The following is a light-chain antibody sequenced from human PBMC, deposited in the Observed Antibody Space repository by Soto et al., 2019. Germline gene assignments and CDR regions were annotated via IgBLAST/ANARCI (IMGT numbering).Light chain of an antibody. V-gene: IGKV3-20*01. CDR2: DAS. J-gene: IGKJ4*01. CDR1: QSVSSSY. Sequence: EIVLTQSPGTLSLSPGERATLSSRASQSVSSSYLAWYQQKPGQAPRLLIYDASSRATGIPDRFSGSGSGKDFTLTISRLEPEDFAVYYCQQYGSSPGTTFGGGTKVEIK. CDR3: QQYGSSPGTT.